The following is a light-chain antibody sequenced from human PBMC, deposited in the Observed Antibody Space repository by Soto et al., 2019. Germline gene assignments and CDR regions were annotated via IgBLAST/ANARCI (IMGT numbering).Light chain of an antibody. Sequence: SVLTQPASVSGSPGQSITISCTGTSSDVGAYNYVSWYQQHPGKVPKLMIYDVSDRPSGVSNRFSGSKSGNTASLTISGLQAEDEADYYCSSFTRSNSYVFGTGTKVTVL. CDR3: SSFTRSNSYV. J-gene: IGLJ1*01. V-gene: IGLV2-14*03. CDR2: DVS. CDR1: SSDVGAYNY.